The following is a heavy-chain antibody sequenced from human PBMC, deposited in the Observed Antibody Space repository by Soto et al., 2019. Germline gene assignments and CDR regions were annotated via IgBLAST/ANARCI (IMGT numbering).Heavy chain of an antibody. Sequence: SETLSLTCSASGGSITSSSHFWGWVRQPPGKGLEWIGTIYFTGNTYYTPSLKSRLTMSIDTSKNEFTLRLNSVTAADTAVYYCAGQTFTIAAASYGRSNWFDPWGPGTLVTVSS. CDR2: IYFTGNT. CDR1: GGSITSSSHF. D-gene: IGHD6-25*01. V-gene: IGHV4-39*01. CDR3: AGQTFTIAAASYGRSNWFDP. J-gene: IGHJ5*02.